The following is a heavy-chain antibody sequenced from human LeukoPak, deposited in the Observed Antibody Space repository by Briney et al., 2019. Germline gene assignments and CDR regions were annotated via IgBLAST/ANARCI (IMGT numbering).Heavy chain of an antibody. CDR3: ASCRIFYDSSGYYNPLGDYYYYMDV. J-gene: IGHJ6*03. CDR2: IYHSGST. Sequence: PSETLSLTCTVSGGSISSGGYYWSWIRQPPGKGLEWIGYIYHSGSTYYNPSLKSRVTISVDRSKNQFSLKLSSVTAADTAVYYCASCRIFYDSSGYYNPLGDYYYYMDVWGKGTTVTVSS. CDR1: GGSISSGGYY. D-gene: IGHD3-22*01. V-gene: IGHV4-30-2*01.